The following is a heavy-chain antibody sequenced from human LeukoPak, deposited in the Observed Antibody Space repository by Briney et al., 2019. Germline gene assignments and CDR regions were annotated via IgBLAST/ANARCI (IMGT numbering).Heavy chain of an antibody. Sequence: GGSLRLSCAASGFTFSSYAMSWVRQAPGKGLEWVSAISGSGGSTYYADSVKGRFTISRDNSKNTLYLQMNSLRAEGTAVYYCAKSPLGYCSSTSCSTLTFFDYWGQGTLVTVSS. J-gene: IGHJ4*02. V-gene: IGHV3-23*01. D-gene: IGHD2-2*01. CDR3: AKSPLGYCSSTSCSTLTFFDY. CDR1: GFTFSSYA. CDR2: ISGSGGST.